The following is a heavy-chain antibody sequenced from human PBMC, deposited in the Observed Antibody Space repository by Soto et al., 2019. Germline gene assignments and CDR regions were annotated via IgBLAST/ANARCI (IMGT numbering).Heavy chain of an antibody. D-gene: IGHD6-19*01. Sequence: GSLRLSCAASGFTFSSYGMHWVRQAPGKGLEWVAVIWYDGSNKYYADSVKGRFTISRDNSKNTLYLQMNSLRAEDTAVYYCARERPGSSGWSTAFDYWGQGTLVTVSS. J-gene: IGHJ4*02. CDR2: IWYDGSNK. V-gene: IGHV3-33*01. CDR3: ARERPGSSGWSTAFDY. CDR1: GFTFSSYG.